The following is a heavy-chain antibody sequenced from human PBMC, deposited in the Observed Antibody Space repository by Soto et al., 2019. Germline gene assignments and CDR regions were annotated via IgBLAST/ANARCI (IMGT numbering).Heavy chain of an antibody. CDR3: ARDLSGYGFDY. J-gene: IGHJ4*02. CDR1: GFTFSSYG. CDR2: IWYDGSNK. Sequence: SLRLSCAASGFTFSSYGMHWVRQAPGKGLEWVAVIWYDGSNKYYADSVKGRFTISRDNSKNTLYLQMNSLRAEDTAVYYCARDLSGYGFDYWGQGTLVTVSS. D-gene: IGHD5-12*01. V-gene: IGHV3-33*01.